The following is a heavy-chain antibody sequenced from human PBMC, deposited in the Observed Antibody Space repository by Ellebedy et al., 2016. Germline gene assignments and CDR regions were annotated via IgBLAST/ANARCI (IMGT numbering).Heavy chain of an antibody. D-gene: IGHD3-10*01. CDR3: TRYFFVSRSQDYGMDV. CDR1: GFTFSGFE. V-gene: IGHV3-73*01. CDR2: IRSKADGYAT. Sequence: GGSLRLXCAASGFTFSGFEIQLVRQASGKGLEWVGRIRSKADGYATAHAAPVKGRFTVSRDDSKNTAYLQMNSLKTEDSAVYYCTRYFFVSRSQDYGMDVWGQGTTVTVSS. J-gene: IGHJ6*02.